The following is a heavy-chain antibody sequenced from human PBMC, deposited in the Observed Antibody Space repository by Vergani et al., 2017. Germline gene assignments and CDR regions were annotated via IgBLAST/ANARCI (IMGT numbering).Heavy chain of an antibody. CDR1: GFTFSSYG. V-gene: IGHV3-30*18. CDR2: ISYDGSNK. J-gene: IGHJ4*02. D-gene: IGHD2-21*02. Sequence: QVQLVESGGGVVQPGRSLRLSCAASGFTFSSYGMHWVRQAPGKGLEWVAVISYDGSNKYYADSVKGRFTISRDNSKNTLYLQMNSLRAEDTAVYYCAKDTVLGAYCGGDCSTVFDYWGQGTLVTVSS. CDR3: AKDTVLGAYCGGDCSTVFDY.